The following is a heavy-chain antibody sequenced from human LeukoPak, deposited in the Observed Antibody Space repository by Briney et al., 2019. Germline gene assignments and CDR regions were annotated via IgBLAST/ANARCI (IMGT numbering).Heavy chain of an antibody. J-gene: IGHJ4*02. V-gene: IGHV1-2*02. CDR3: ASEIAVAGTSPDY. Sequence: GASVKVSCKASGYTFTGYYMHWVRQAPGQGLEWMGWINPNSGGTNYAQKFQGRVTMTRDTSISTAYMELSRLRSDDTAVYYCASEIAVAGTSPDYWGQGTLVTVSS. CDR1: GYTFTGYY. D-gene: IGHD6-19*01. CDR2: INPNSGGT.